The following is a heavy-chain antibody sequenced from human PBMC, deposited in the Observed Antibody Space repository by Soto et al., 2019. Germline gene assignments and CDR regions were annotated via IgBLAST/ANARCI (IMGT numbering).Heavy chain of an antibody. CDR3: ARWGTTGGFDL. Sequence: QVQLVESGGGVVQPGTSLRLSCAASGFRIKSFVMHWVRQAPGKGLEWVTFTSYDGNNKDYGDSVKGRFTVSRDNSQNTLHLQMVFLRPEDTALYCCARWGTTGGFDLWGQGTLVSVSS. CDR1: GFRIKSFV. J-gene: IGHJ4*02. V-gene: IGHV3-30*19. D-gene: IGHD3-16*01. CDR2: TSYDGNNK.